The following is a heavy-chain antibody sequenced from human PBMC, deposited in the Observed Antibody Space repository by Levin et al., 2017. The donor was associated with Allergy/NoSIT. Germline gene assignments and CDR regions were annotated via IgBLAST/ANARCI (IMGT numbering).Heavy chain of an antibody. CDR3: ARGGASAGTTLIHWFDP. CDR2: IIPIFGTA. V-gene: IGHV1-69*01. J-gene: IGHJ5*02. D-gene: IGHD1-7*01. CDR1: GGTFSSYA. Sequence: KISCKASGGTFSSYAISWVRQAPGQGLEWMGGIIPIFGTANYAQKFQGRVTITADESTSTAYMELSSLRSEDTAVYYCARGGASAGTTLIHWFDPWGQGTLVTVSS.